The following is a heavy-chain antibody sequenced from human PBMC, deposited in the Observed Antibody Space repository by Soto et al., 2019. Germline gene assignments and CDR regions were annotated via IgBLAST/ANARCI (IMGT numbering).Heavy chain of an antibody. J-gene: IGHJ6*02. CDR3: ARIRGYWYGLDV. CDR1: GFPLSTYG. Sequence: EVQLLESGGGLVQPGGSLRLSCAASGFPLSTYGTTWVRQAPGKGLEWVSAITGTGGNTYYVDSVKGRFTSSRDNSKNMLYLQMNSLRVEDTAVYYCARIRGYWYGLDVWGQGTTVTVSS. CDR2: ITGTGGNT. V-gene: IGHV3-23*01.